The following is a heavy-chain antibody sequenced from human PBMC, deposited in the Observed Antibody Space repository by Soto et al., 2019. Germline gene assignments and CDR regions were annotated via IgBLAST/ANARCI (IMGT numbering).Heavy chain of an antibody. D-gene: IGHD6-13*01. CDR2: MNSDGSSI. CDR3: EREIATTGLYYFAY. J-gene: IGHJ4*02. Sequence: EVQLVESGGGLVQPGGSLRLSCAASGFTFSSYWMHWVRQAPGKGLVWVSRMNSDGSSITYADSVKGRFTISRDSXXNTMYLQVHSLRAEDTDVYYCEREIATTGLYYFAYWGQGTLVTVSS. V-gene: IGHV3-74*01. CDR1: GFTFSSYW.